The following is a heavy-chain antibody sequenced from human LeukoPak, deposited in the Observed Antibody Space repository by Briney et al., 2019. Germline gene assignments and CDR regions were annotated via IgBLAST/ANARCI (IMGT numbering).Heavy chain of an antibody. D-gene: IGHD3-10*01. Sequence: ASVKVSCKASGYTFTGYYMHWVRQAPGQGLEWMGWINPNSGGTNYAQKFQGRVTMTRDTSISTAYMELSRLRSDDTAVYYCARGPITMVRGFNDYWGQGTLVTVSS. J-gene: IGHJ4*02. CDR1: GYTFTGYY. CDR3: ARGPITMVRGFNDY. V-gene: IGHV1-2*02. CDR2: INPNSGGT.